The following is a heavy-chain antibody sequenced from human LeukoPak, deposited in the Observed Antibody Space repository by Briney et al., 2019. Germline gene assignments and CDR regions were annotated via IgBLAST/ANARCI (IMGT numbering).Heavy chain of an antibody. CDR1: GGTFSSYA. D-gene: IGHD5-24*01. V-gene: IGHV1-69*04. J-gene: IGHJ4*02. Sequence: SVKVSCKASGGTFSSYAISWVRQAPGQGLEWMGRIIPILGIANYAQKFQGRVTITADKSTSTAYMELSSLRSEDTAVYYCARGRDGYNLGLFDYWGQGTLVTVSS. CDR2: IIPILGIA. CDR3: ARGRDGYNLGLFDY.